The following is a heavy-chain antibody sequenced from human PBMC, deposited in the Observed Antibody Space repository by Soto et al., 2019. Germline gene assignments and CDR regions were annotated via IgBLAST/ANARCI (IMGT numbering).Heavy chain of an antibody. CDR3: AHGEGIVKSIVYFDS. V-gene: IGHV1-24*01. D-gene: IGHD1-26*01. Sequence: ASVKLSCKISGYFLTALSIHWVRQATGKGLEWMGGFDREDGETIYAQKFQGRVTMTEDTSTDSAYMELSSLTSEDTAIYYCAHGEGIVKSIVYFDSWGQGTLVTVSS. J-gene: IGHJ4*02. CDR2: FDREDGET. CDR1: GYFLTALS.